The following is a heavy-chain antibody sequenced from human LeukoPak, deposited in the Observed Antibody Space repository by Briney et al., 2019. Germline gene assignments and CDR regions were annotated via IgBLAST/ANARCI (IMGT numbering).Heavy chain of an antibody. V-gene: IGHV4-30-2*03. Sequence: SETLSLTCAVSGASISSGTYSWSWIRQPPGKGLEWIGYMYHSGNTYYNPSLKSRVTISADTSNNQFSLKLSSVTAADTAVYYCASGLYSGSPDYWGQGTLVTVSS. CDR3: ASGLYSGSPDY. CDR2: MYHSGNT. CDR1: GASISSGTYS. J-gene: IGHJ4*02. D-gene: IGHD1-26*01.